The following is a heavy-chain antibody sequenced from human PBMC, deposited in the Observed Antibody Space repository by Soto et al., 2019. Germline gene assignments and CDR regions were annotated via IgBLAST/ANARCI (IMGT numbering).Heavy chain of an antibody. CDR3: ARGGFFRYNYLGELAPEGY. D-gene: IGHD3-16*01. V-gene: IGHV3-74*01. CDR2: INSDGSST. J-gene: IGHJ4*02. CDR1: GFTFSSYW. Sequence: EVQLVESGGGLVQPGGYLRLSCAASGFTFSSYWMHWVRQAPGKGLVWVSRINSDGSSTSYADAVKGRFTISRDNAKNTLYLNMNSLRAEDTAVYYCARGGFFRYNYLGELAPEGYWGQGTLVTVSS.